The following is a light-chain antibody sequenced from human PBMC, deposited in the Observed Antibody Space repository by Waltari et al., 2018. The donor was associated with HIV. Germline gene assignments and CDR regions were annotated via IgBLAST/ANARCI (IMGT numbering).Light chain of an antibody. CDR1: SSHIGTIT. J-gene: IGLJ3*02. V-gene: IGLV1-44*01. CDR2: SNN. CDR3: ATWDDSLNGRWV. Sequence: QSVLTQPPSASGTPGQRVNISCSGSSSHIGTITIKWNQQLPGTAPKLLIYSNNQRPSGVPDRFSGSKSGTSASLAISGLQSEDEADYYCATWDDSLNGRWVFGGGTKLTVL.